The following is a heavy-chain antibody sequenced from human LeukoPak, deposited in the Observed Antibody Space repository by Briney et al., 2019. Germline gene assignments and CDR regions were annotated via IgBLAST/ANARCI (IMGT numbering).Heavy chain of an antibody. CDR2: ISGSGGTT. D-gene: IGHD5-18*01. CDR1: GFTFSNYA. J-gene: IGHJ4*02. CDR3: AKIYSRYFDY. V-gene: IGHV3-23*01. Sequence: GGSLRLSCAASGFTFSNYAMSWVCQAPGKGLEWVSTISGSGGTTYYADSVKGRFTISRDNSKNTLFLQMNSLRAEDTVVYYCAKIYSRYFDYWGQGTLVTVSS.